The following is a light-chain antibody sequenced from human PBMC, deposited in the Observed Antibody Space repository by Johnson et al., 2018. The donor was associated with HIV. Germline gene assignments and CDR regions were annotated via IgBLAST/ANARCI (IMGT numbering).Light chain of an antibody. CDR3: GTWDSSLSAGV. J-gene: IGLJ1*01. V-gene: IGLV1-51*02. CDR2: ENN. CDR1: SSNIGNNY. Sequence: PVLTQPPSVSAAPGQKVTISCSGSSSNIGNNYVSWYQHLPGAAPKLLIYENNKRPSGIPDRFSGSKSGTSATLGITGLQTGDEADYYCGTWDSSLSAGVFGTGTKVTVL.